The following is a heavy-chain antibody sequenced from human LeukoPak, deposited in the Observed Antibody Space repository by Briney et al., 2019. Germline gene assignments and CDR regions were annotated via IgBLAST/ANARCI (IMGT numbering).Heavy chain of an antibody. CDR1: GYTFTSYG. D-gene: IGHD3-3*01. Sequence: GASVKVSCKASGYTFTSYGISWVRQAPGQGLEWMGWISAYNGNTNYAQKLQGRVTMTTDTSTSTAYMELRSLRSDDTAVYYCARENYDFWSGYYPRYYYYYGMDVWGQGTTVTVSS. J-gene: IGHJ6*02. V-gene: IGHV1-18*01. CDR2: ISAYNGNT. CDR3: ARENYDFWSGYYPRYYYYYGMDV.